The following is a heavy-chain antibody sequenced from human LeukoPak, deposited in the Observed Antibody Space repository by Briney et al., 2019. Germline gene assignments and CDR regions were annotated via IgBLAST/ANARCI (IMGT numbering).Heavy chain of an antibody. D-gene: IGHD2-2*01. V-gene: IGHV1-18*01. J-gene: IGHJ5*02. Sequence: ASVNVSCKASGYTFTSYGVSWVRQAPGQGLEWMGWISAYNGNTNYAQKLQGRVTMTTDTSTSTAYMELRSRRSDDTAVYYCAREIGDIVVVPAATENWFDPWGQGTLVTVSS. CDR1: GYTFTSYG. CDR2: ISAYNGNT. CDR3: AREIGDIVVVPAATENWFDP.